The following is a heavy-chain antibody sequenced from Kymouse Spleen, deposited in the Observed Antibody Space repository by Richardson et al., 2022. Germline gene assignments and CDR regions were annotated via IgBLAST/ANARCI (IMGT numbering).Heavy chain of an antibody. CDR1: GFTFSSYS. J-gene: IGHJ6*02. CDR2: ISSSSSTI. CDR3: ARGGDFWSGYLPMDV. Sequence: EVQLVESGGGLVQPGGSLRLSCAASGFTFSSYSMNWVRQAPGKGLEWVSYISSSSSTIYYADSVKGRFTISRDNAKNSLYLQMNSLRDEDTAVYYCARGGDFWSGYLPMDVWGQGTTVTVSS. V-gene: IGHV3-48*02. D-gene: IGHD3-3*01.